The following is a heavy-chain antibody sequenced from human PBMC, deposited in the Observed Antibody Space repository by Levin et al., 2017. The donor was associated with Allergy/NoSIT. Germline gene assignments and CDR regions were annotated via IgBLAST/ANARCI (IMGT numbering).Heavy chain of an antibody. CDR3: TRGHYGK. CDR1: GFTFNDDW. J-gene: IGHJ4*02. V-gene: IGHV3-15*05. Sequence: MSGGSLRLSCAASGFTFNDDWMTWARQAPGKGLEWVGRIKPKTDGGTTDYAAPVKGRFTISREDSKSMLYLQMDSLKTEDTAVYYCTRGHYGKWGQGTLVTVSS. CDR2: IKPKTDGGTT. D-gene: IGHD3-10*01.